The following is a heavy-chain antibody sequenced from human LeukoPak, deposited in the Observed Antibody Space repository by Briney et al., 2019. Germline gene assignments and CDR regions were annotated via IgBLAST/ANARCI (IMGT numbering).Heavy chain of an antibody. Sequence: SETLSLTCTVSGGSVSSGSYYWSWIPQPPGKGLEWIGYIYYSGSTNYNPSLKSRVTISVDTSKNQFSLKLSSVTAADTAVYYCVGYYCGSGSYSVDYWGQGALVTVSS. CDR2: IYYSGST. CDR1: GGSVSSGSYY. D-gene: IGHD3-10*01. J-gene: IGHJ4*02. CDR3: VGYYCGSGSYSVDY. V-gene: IGHV4-61*01.